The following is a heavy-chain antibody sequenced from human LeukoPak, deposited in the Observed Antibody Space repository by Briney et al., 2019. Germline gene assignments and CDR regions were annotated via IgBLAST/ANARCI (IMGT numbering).Heavy chain of an antibody. CDR3: ARRGDILTDYAFDY. J-gene: IGHJ4*02. Sequence: SETLSLTCSVSGGSINSNSHHWDWIRQAPGKGLEWIGNIYYSGTTSYNPSLKSRVTISVDTSKNQFSLRLSSVTAADTAVYYCARRGDILTDYAFDYWGQGTLVSVSS. CDR1: GGSINSNSHH. V-gene: IGHV4-39*01. D-gene: IGHD3-9*01. CDR2: IYYSGTT.